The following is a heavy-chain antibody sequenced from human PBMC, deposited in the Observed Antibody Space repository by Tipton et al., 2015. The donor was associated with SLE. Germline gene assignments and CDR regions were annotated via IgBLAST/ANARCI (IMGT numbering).Heavy chain of an antibody. CDR3: ARGYMSKGGYWYFDL. J-gene: IGHJ2*01. V-gene: IGHV3-NL1*01. D-gene: IGHD1-14*01. CDR1: GFTFSSYG. Sequence: SLRLSCAASGFTFSSYGMHWVRQAPGKGLEWVSVIYSGGSTYYADSVKGRFTISRDNSKNTLYLQMNSLRAEDTAVYYCARGYMSKGGYWYFDLWGRGTLVTVSS. CDR2: IYSGGST.